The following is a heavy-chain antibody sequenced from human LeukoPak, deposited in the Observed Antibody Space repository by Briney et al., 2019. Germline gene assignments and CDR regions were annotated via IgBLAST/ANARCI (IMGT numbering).Heavy chain of an antibody. V-gene: IGHV3-49*04. CDR2: IRSKAYGGTT. D-gene: IGHD3-10*01. Sequence: GRSLRLSCTASGFTFGDYAMSWVRQAPGKGLEWVGFIRSKAYGGTTEYAASVKGRFTISRDDSKSIAYLQMNSLKTEDTAVYYCKSFAYYGSGNYYNLFDYWGQGTLVTVSS. CDR3: KSFAYYGSGNYYNLFDY. J-gene: IGHJ4*02. CDR1: GFTFGDYA.